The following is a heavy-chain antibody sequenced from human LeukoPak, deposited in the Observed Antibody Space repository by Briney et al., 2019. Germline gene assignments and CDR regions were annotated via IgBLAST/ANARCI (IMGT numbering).Heavy chain of an antibody. CDR1: GYTFTSYY. CDR3: ARDNSVGDTAWWFDP. J-gene: IGHJ5*02. V-gene: IGHV1-46*01. CDR2: INPSGSST. D-gene: IGHD1-26*01. Sequence: ASVKVSCRASGYTFTSYYMHWVRQAPGQGLEWMGLINPSGSSTSYAQKFQGRLSLTRDMSTSTDYMELSSLRSEDTAVYYCARDNSVGDTAWWFDPWGQGTLVTVSS.